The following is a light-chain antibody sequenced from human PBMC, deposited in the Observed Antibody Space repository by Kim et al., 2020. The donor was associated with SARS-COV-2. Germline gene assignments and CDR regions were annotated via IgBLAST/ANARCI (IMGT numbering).Light chain of an antibody. V-gene: IGLV1-47*01. Sequence: QAVVTQPPSASGTPGQRVTISCSGINSNYVYWYQRLPGTAPKLLIYRNNHRPSGVPDRFSGSKSGTSASLAISGLRSDDEADYFCTAWDDSLSGRVFGGGTQLTVL. J-gene: IGLJ3*02. CDR1: NSNY. CDR3: TAWDDSLSGRV. CDR2: RNN.